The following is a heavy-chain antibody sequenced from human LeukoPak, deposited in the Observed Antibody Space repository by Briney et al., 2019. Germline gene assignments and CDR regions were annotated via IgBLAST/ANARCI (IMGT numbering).Heavy chain of an antibody. Sequence: GGSLRLSCAASGFTFNNYAMNWVRQAPGKGLEWVSAISDHGGYTYYADSVKGRFTISRDNSKNTLFLQMNSLRAEDTAVYYCAKVPYYDILTGYYYFDYWGQGTLVTVSS. V-gene: IGHV3-23*01. CDR2: ISDHGGYT. D-gene: IGHD3-9*01. J-gene: IGHJ4*02. CDR3: AKVPYYDILTGYYYFDY. CDR1: GFTFNNYA.